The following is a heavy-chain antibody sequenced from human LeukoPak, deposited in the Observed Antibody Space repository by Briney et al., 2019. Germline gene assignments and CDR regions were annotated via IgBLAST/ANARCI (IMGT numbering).Heavy chain of an antibody. CDR2: IDYTGST. J-gene: IGHJ4*02. CDR3: ARGRRYYDSSGPLDY. Sequence: SETLSLTCTVSGGSISNFYWSWIRQPPGKGLEWIGYIDYTGSTNYNPSLKSRVTISLDTSKSQFSLKLSSVTAADTAVYYCARGRRYYDSSGPLDYWGQGTLVTVSS. V-gene: IGHV4-59*12. D-gene: IGHD3-22*01. CDR1: GGSISNFY.